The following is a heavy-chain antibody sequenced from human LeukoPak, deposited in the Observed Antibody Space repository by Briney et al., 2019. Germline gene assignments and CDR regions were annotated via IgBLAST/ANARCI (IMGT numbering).Heavy chain of an antibody. J-gene: IGHJ3*02. Sequence: PGRSLRLSCAASGFTFSSYWMHWVRQAPGKGLVWVSRINSDGSSTSYADSVKGRFTISRDNAKNTLDLQMNSLRAEDTAVYYCASKLRNGGAFDIWGQGTMVTVSS. CDR3: ASKLRNGGAFDI. CDR2: INSDGSST. CDR1: GFTFSSYW. D-gene: IGHD4-17*01. V-gene: IGHV3-74*01.